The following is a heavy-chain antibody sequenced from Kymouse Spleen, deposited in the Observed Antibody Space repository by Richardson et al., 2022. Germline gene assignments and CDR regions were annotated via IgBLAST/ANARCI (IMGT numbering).Heavy chain of an antibody. J-gene: IGHJ6*02. Sequence: QVQLQQWGAGLLKPSETLSLTCAVYGGSFSGYYWSWIRQPPGKGLEWIGEINHSGSTNYNPSLKSRVTISVDTSKNQFSLKLSSVTAADTAVYYCARGSSSSGEGYYYYGMDVWGQGTTVTVSS. CDR3: ARGSSSSGEGYYYYGMDV. V-gene: IGHV4-34*01. CDR2: INHSGST. CDR1: GGSFSGYY. D-gene: IGHD6-6*01.